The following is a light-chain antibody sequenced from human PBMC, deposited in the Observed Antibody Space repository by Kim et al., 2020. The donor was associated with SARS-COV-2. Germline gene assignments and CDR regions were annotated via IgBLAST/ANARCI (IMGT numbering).Light chain of an antibody. Sequence: GQKVSTSGSGSSTNIGNNYVSWYQHRPGTAPKLLIYDNNKRPSGIPDRFSGSKTGTSATLGITGLQTGDEADYYCGTWDSSLSAVVFGGGTQLTVL. J-gene: IGLJ2*01. CDR2: DNN. CDR1: STNIGNNY. CDR3: GTWDSSLSAVV. V-gene: IGLV1-51*01.